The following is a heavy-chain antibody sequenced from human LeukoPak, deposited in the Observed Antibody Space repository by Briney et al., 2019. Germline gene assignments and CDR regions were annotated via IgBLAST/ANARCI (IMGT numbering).Heavy chain of an antibody. V-gene: IGHV3-30*02. CDR1: GFTFSSYG. D-gene: IGHD3-3*01. CDR3: AKDSYDFWSGYRSSGYFDY. J-gene: IGHJ4*02. CDR2: IRCDGSNK. Sequence: GGSLRLSCAASGFTFSSYGMHWVRQAPGKGLEWVAFIRCDGSNKYYADSVKGRFTISRDNSKNTLYLQMSSLRAEDTAVYYCAKDSYDFWSGYRSSGYFDYWGQGTLVTVSS.